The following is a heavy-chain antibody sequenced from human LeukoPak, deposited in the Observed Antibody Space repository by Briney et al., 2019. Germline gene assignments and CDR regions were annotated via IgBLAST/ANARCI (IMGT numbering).Heavy chain of an antibody. J-gene: IGHJ5*02. Sequence: SETLSLTCTVSGGSISSSYWGWIRQPPGKGLEWIGYMYNSGSTNYNPSLKSRVTISVDTSKNQFSLKLSSVTAADTAVYYCAGVNSWFDPWGQGTLVTVSS. CDR3: AGVNSWFDP. D-gene: IGHD3-16*02. V-gene: IGHV4-59*01. CDR1: GGSISSSY. CDR2: MYNSGST.